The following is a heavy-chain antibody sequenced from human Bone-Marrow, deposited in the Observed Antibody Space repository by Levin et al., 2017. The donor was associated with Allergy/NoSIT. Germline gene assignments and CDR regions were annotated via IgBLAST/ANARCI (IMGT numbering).Heavy chain of an antibody. D-gene: IGHD3-16*01. V-gene: IGHV3-23*01. J-gene: IGHJ4*02. CDR2: ISGSGGTT. CDR3: TRDDRGGGTCYSDY. Sequence: PGGSLRLSCAASGFTFSSYAMSWVRQAPGKGLEWVSAISGSGGTTYYADSEKGRFTISRDNSKNTLYLQMNSLRAEDTAVYYCTRDDRGGGTCYSDYWGQGTLVTVSS. CDR1: GFTFSSYA.